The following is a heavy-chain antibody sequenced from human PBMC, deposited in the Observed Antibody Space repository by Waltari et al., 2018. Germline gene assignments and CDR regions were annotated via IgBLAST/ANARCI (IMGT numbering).Heavy chain of an antibody. CDR1: GFNVSSNY. D-gene: IGHD6-13*01. CDR3: ARVGN. CDR2: IYRGGNT. V-gene: IGHV3-53*01. J-gene: IGHJ4*02. Sequence: HLVEAVGGLIQPGGSLRLSGAASGFNVSSNYMSWVRQAPGKGLEWVSVIYRGGNTYYAAPVKGRFTISRDNSKNTLYLQMNSLRAEDTAVYYCARVGNWGRGTLVTVSS.